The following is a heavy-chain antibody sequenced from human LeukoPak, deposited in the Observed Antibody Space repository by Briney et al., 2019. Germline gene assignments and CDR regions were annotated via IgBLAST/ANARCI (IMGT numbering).Heavy chain of an antibody. J-gene: IGHJ4*02. CDR1: GGSIRSYY. CDR3: ASGSSYFDL. V-gene: IGHV4-59*12. Sequence: SQTLSLTCAVSGGSIRSYYWSWIRQPPGKGLEWIGYVYYSGSTNYNPSLKSRVTISVDTSKNQFSLKLSSVTAADTAVYYCASGSSYFDLWGQGTLVTVSS. CDR2: VYYSGST. D-gene: IGHD1-26*01.